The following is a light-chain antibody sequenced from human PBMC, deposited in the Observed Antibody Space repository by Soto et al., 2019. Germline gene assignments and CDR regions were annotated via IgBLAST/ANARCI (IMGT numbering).Light chain of an antibody. V-gene: IGKV3-15*01. CDR2: GAS. CDR3: QHYNNWPFHPWT. J-gene: IGKJ1*01. Sequence: EIVMTQSPATLSVSPGERATLSCRASQSVSSNLAWYQQKPGQAPRLLIYGASTRATGIPARFSGSGSGTDFTLSISSLQSEDLAVYSCQHYNNWPFHPWTFGQGTKVEIK. CDR1: QSVSSN.